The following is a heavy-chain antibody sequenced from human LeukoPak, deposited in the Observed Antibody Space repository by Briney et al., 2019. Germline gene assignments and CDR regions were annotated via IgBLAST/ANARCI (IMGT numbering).Heavy chain of an antibody. V-gene: IGHV4-59*01. CDR3: ARVNSASSLFAFVKTVAGTGDFDY. CDR2: IYYSGST. D-gene: IGHD6-19*01. Sequence: SETLSLTCTVSGGSISSYYWSWIRQPPGKGLEWIGYIYYSGSTNYNPSLKSRVTISVDTSKNQFSLKLSSVTAADTAVYYCARVNSASSLFAFVKTVAGTGDFDYWGQGTLVTVSS. CDR1: GGSISSYY. J-gene: IGHJ4*02.